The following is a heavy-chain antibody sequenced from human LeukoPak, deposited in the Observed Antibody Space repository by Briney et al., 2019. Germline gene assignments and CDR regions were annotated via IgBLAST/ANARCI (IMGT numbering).Heavy chain of an antibody. Sequence: GESLQISCKGSGYIFTSYWIGWVRQLPGKGLEWMGIIYPGDSDTRYSPSFQGQVTISADKSISTAYLQWSSLKASDTAMYYCARGEQYYYDSRHDAFDIWGQGTMVTVSS. CDR1: GYIFTSYW. J-gene: IGHJ3*02. CDR2: IYPGDSDT. V-gene: IGHV5-51*01. D-gene: IGHD3-22*01. CDR3: ARGEQYYYDSRHDAFDI.